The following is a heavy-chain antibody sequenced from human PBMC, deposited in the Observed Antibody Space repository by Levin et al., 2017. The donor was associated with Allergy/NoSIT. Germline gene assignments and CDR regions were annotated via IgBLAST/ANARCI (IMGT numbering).Heavy chain of an antibody. CDR2: ISDGGDST. Sequence: GGSLRLSCAAPGFAFSTYAMSWVRQAPGKGLEWVSAISDGGDSTYYADSVKGRFTISRDNSRSTLYLQMNSLRAEDTAVYYGAKFACSSTTCYTNYWGQGTLVTVSS. CDR3: AKFACSSTTCYTNY. J-gene: IGHJ4*02. V-gene: IGHV3-23*01. D-gene: IGHD2-2*02. CDR1: GFAFSTYA.